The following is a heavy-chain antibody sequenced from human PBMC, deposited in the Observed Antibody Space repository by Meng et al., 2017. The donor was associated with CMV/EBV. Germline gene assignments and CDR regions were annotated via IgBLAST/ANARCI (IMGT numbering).Heavy chain of an antibody. CDR3: AKLVLLWFGESLQRGANHDY. CDR1: GFTFSSYW. D-gene: IGHD3-10*01. V-gene: IGHV3-23*01. CDR2: ISGSGGST. Sequence: GGSLRLSCAASGFTFSSYWMSWVRQAPGKGLEWVSAISGSGGSTYYADSVKGRFTISRDNSKNTLYLQMNSLRAEDTAVYYCAKLVLLWFGESLQRGANHDYWGQGTLVTVSS. J-gene: IGHJ4*02.